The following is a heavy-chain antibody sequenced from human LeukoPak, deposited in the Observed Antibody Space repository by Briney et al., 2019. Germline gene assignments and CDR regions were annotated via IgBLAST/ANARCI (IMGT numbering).Heavy chain of an antibody. CDR2: IYYSGGT. J-gene: IGHJ3*02. CDR1: GGSISSGGYY. D-gene: IGHD5-18*01. CDR3: ARSYSYGSNGFDI. Sequence: SETLSLTCTVSGGSISSGGYYWSWIRQHPGKGLGWIGYIYYSGGTYYNPSLKSRVTISADTSKNQFSLKLSSVTDADTAVYYCARSYSYGSNGFDIWGQGTMVTVSS. V-gene: IGHV4-31*03.